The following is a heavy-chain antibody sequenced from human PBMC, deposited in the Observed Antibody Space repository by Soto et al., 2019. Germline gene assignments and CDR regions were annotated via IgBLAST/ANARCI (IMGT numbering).Heavy chain of an antibody. CDR2: ISYDGSNK. D-gene: IGHD3-3*01. V-gene: IGHV3-30-3*01. CDR1: GFTFSSHA. Sequence: LRLSCAASGFTFSSHAMHWVRQAPGKGLEWVAVISYDGSNKYYADSVKGRFTISRDNSKNTLYLQMNSLRAEDTAVYYCARDLANSAQLRFLEWLSPPYYYYYGMDVWGQGTTVTVSS. CDR3: ARDLANSAQLRFLEWLSPPYYYYYGMDV. J-gene: IGHJ6*02.